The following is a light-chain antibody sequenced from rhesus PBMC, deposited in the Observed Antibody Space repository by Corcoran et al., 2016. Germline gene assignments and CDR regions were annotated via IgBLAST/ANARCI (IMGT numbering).Light chain of an antibody. Sequence: QSALTQPPSVSKSLGQSVTISCTGTRSDIGGYNDVSWYHQHPGTAPTLLIYDVSKWPSGVSDRFSGSKSGNTASLTIAGLQAEDEADYYCCSYRSGTTYSVGPGTRLTVL. CDR1: RSDIGGYND. CDR2: DVS. CDR3: CSYRSGTTYS. J-gene: IGLJ1*01. V-gene: IGLV2S9*01.